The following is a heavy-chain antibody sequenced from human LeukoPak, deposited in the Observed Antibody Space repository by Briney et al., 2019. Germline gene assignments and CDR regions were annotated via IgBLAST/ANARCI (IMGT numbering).Heavy chain of an antibody. D-gene: IGHD5-24*01. CDR2: ISGSGGST. Sequence: GGSLRLSCAASGFTFSSYAMSRVRQAPGKGLEWVSAISGSGGSTYYADSVKGRFTISRDNSKNTLYLQMNSLRAEDTAVYYRAKRGHSTPNYDFDYWGQGTLVTVSS. J-gene: IGHJ4*02. CDR1: GFTFSSYA. V-gene: IGHV3-23*01. CDR3: AKRGHSTPNYDFDY.